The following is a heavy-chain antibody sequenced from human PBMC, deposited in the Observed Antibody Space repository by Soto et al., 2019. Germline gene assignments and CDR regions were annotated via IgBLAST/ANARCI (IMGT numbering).Heavy chain of an antibody. CDR3: AVRKTGSFFDY. V-gene: IGHV3-23*01. CDR1: GFAFSSCA. Sequence: GGSLRLSCAASGFAFSSCAMTWVRQAPGKGLEWVSSISNSGGATFYADSVKGRFTVSRENSKNTLYLQMNSLRAEDTAVYYCAVRKTGSFFDYWGQGTLVTVSS. J-gene: IGHJ4*02. CDR2: ISNSGGAT. D-gene: IGHD1-26*01.